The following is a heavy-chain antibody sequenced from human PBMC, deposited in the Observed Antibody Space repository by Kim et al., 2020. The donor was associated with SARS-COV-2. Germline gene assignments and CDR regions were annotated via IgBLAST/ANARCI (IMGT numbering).Heavy chain of an antibody. D-gene: IGHD5-12*01. Sequence: GGSLRLSCAASGFTFSSYGMHWVRQAPGKGLEWVAVISYDGSNKYYADSVKGRFTISRDNSKNTLYLQMNSLRAEDTAVYYCAKDGLLRRDGYNLVDYWGQGTLVTVSS. CDR2: ISYDGSNK. CDR3: AKDGLLRRDGYNLVDY. V-gene: IGHV3-30*18. CDR1: GFTFSSYG. J-gene: IGHJ4*02.